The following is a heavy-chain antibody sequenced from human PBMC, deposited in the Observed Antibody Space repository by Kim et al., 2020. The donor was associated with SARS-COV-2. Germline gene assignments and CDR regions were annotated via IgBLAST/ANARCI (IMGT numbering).Heavy chain of an antibody. CDR3: ARQSYLYDILTGYLGDAFDI. V-gene: IGHV3-33*01. J-gene: IGHJ3*02. CDR1: GFTFSSYG. Sequence: GGSLRLSCAASGFTFSSYGMHWVRQAPGKGLEWVAVIWYDGSNKYYADSVKGRFTISRDNSKNTLYLQMNSLRAEDTAVYYCARQSYLYDILTGYLGDAFDIWGQGTMVTVSS. CDR2: IWYDGSNK. D-gene: IGHD3-9*01.